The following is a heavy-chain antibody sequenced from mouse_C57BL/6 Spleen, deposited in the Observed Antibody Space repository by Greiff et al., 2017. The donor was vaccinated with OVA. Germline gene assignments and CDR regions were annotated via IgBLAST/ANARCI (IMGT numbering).Heavy chain of an antibody. V-gene: IGHV1-82*01. D-gene: IGHD2-2*01. CDR3: ARSCIYGYDYFDY. CDR1: GYAFSSSW. Sequence: QVQLKQSGPELVKPGASVKISCKASGYAFSSSWMNWVKQRPGKGLEWIGRIYPGDGDTNYNGKFKGQATLTAAKSSSTAYMQISSLTSEDSAVYFCARSCIYGYDYFDYWGQGTPLTVSS. CDR2: IYPGDGDT. J-gene: IGHJ2*01.